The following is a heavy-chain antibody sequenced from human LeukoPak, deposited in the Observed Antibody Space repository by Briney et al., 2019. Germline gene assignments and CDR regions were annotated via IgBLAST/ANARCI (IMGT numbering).Heavy chain of an antibody. J-gene: IGHJ5*02. CDR2: IDPSDSYT. Sequence: GESLRISCKGSGYSFTSYWINWVRQIAGKGLEWMGRIDPSDSYTNYNPSFEGHVTMSVEKSITTVYLQWSSLKASDTAMYYCVRQPPGVYDTTQNWFDPWGQGTLVTVSS. CDR3: VRQPPGVYDTTQNWFDP. D-gene: IGHD3-22*01. CDR1: GYSFTSYW. V-gene: IGHV5-10-1*01.